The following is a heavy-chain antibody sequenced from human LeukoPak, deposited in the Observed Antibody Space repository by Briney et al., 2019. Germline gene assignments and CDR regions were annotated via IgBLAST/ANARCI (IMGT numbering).Heavy chain of an antibody. D-gene: IGHD6-13*01. V-gene: IGHV4-59*08. CDR2: IYYSGST. CDR3: ARSRHSSSWTRFDY. CDR1: GGSISSYY. Sequence: SETLSLTCTVSGGSISSYYWSWIRQPPGKGLEWIGYIYYSGSTNYNPSLKSRVTISVDTSKTQFSLKLSSVTAADTAVYYCARSRHSSSWTRFDYWGQGTLVTVSS. J-gene: IGHJ4*02.